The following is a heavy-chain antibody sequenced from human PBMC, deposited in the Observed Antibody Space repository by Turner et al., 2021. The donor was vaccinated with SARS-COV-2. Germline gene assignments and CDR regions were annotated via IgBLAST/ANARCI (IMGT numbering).Heavy chain of an antibody. CDR3: ARFRVGSGWYIDY. D-gene: IGHD6-19*01. CDR2: IYDSEST. J-gene: IGHJ4*02. V-gene: IGHV4-31*03. Sequence: VQLQESGPALVMPSQTLSLTCNFSGGSLSSGGYYWSWIRQHPGKGLEWNVYIYDSESTYYNPSLKRRVTISVNTSKNQFSLKLSSVTAADTAVYYCARFRVGSGWYIDYWGQGTLVTVSS. CDR1: GGSLSSGGYY.